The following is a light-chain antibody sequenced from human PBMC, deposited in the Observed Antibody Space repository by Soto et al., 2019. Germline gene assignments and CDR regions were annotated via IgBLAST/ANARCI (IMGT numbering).Light chain of an antibody. CDR2: DDT. J-gene: IGLJ3*02. Sequence: SYELTQTPSVSVAPGQTARITCGGNNIRNKSVQWYQQKPGQAPVVVVYDDTNRPSGIPERFSGSNSGNTATLTISRVEAGDEADYYCQVWDSSSDHWVSGGGTKLTVL. CDR1: NIRNKS. V-gene: IGLV3-21*02. CDR3: QVWDSSSDHWV.